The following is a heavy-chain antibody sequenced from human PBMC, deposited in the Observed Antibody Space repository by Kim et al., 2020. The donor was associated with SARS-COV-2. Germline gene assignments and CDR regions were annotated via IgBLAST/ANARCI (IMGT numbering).Heavy chain of an antibody. CDR2: ISSSSSYI. CDR1: GFTFSSYS. CDR3: ARGYYDSSGYYYVAAYYFDY. J-gene: IGHJ4*02. V-gene: IGHV3-21*01. D-gene: IGHD3-22*01. Sequence: GGSLRLSCAASGFTFSSYSMNWVRQAPGKGLEWVSSISSSSSYIYYADSVKGRFTISRDNAKNSLYLQMNSLRAEDTAVNYCARGYYDSSGYYYVAAYYFDYWGQGTLVTVSS.